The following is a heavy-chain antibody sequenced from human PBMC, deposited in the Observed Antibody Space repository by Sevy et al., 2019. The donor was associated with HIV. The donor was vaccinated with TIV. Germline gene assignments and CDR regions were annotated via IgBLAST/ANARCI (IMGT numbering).Heavy chain of an antibody. V-gene: IGHV3-30*04. D-gene: IGHD2-15*01. CDR3: ARDRVPNCSGGSCYSRRAYYYYYGMDV. CDR1: GFTFSSYA. CDR2: ISYDGSNK. Sequence: GGSLRLSCAASGFTFSSYAMHWVRQAPGKGLEWVAVISYDGSNKYYADSVKGRFTISRDNSKNTLYLQMNSLRAEDTAVYYCARDRVPNCSGGSCYSRRAYYYYYGMDVWGQGTTVTVSS. J-gene: IGHJ6*02.